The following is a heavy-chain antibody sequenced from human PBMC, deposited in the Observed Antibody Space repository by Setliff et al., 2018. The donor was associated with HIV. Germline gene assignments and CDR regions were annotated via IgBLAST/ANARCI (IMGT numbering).Heavy chain of an antibody. CDR1: GVSISGYY. CDR2: IYYSGST. V-gene: IGHV4-59*01. CDR3: ARDTSFGY. Sequence: SETLSLTCSVSGVSISGYYWSWIRQSPGKGLEWIGYIYYSGSTNYNPSLKSRVTISVDTSKNQFSLKLTSVTAADTAVYFCARDTSFGYWGQGTLVTVSS. J-gene: IGHJ4*02.